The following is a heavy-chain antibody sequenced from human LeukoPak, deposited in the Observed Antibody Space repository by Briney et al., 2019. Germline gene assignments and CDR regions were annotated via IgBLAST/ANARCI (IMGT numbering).Heavy chain of an antibody. J-gene: IGHJ4*02. CDR3: ARRGVITSRMVRVDFDY. Sequence: PSETLSLTCTVSGGSIISNLYYWGWIRQPPGKGLEWIGDIHYSENVYYNSSLKSRVTIFVDTSQNQFSLKLSSVTAADTAVYYCARRGVITSRMVRVDFDYWGQGTLVTVSS. CDR2: IHYSENV. CDR1: GGSIISNLYY. D-gene: IGHD4/OR15-4a*01. V-gene: IGHV4-39*01.